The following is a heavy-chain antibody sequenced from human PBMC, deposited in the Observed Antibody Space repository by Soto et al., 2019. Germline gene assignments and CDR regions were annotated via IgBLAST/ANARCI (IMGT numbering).Heavy chain of an antibody. CDR2: ISGRSGVP. CDR3: AKGGPFTGGFDP. Sequence: EVQLLESGGGLVQPGGSLRLSCAASGFTFSIYAMSWVRQAPGKGLEWVSTISGRSGVPSYADSVNGRFTVSRDNSKNTLYLQMNSLRPDDTAIYYCAKGGPFTGGFDPWGQGTLVTVAS. CDR1: GFTFSIYA. D-gene: IGHD3-16*01. V-gene: IGHV3-23*01. J-gene: IGHJ5*02.